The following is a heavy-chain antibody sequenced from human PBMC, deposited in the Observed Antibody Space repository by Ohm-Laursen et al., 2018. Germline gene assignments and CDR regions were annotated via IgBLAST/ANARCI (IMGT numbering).Heavy chain of an antibody. V-gene: IGHV4-59*01. Sequence: TLSLTCTVSGGSISSYYWSWIRQPPGKGLVWIGYIYYSGSTNYNPSLKSRVTISVDQSKNQFSLRLTSLTAADTAVYYCARNFNWENPYNFAYWGQGILVTVSS. CDR3: ARNFNWENPYNFAY. CDR2: IYYSGST. J-gene: IGHJ4*02. CDR1: GGSISSYY. D-gene: IGHD3-9*01.